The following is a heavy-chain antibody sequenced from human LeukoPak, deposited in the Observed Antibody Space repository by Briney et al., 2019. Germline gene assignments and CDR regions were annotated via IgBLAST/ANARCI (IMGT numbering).Heavy chain of an antibody. D-gene: IGHD3-16*02. CDR1: GGSFSGYY. CDR3: ARGCPYYVWGSYRLWFDP. J-gene: IGHJ5*02. Sequence: PSETLSLTCAVYGGSFSGYYWSWIRQPPGKGLEWIGEINHSGSTNYNPSLKSRVTISVDTSKNQFSLKLSSVTAADTAVYYCARGCPYYVWGSYRLWFDPWGQGTLVTVSS. V-gene: IGHV4-34*01. CDR2: INHSGST.